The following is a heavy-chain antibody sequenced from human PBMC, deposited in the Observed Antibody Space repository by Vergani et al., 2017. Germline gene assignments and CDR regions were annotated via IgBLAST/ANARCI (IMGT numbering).Heavy chain of an antibody. V-gene: IGHV4-59*01. D-gene: IGHD3-10*01. CDR2: SYYSGST. J-gene: IGHJ3*02. CDR1: GGSISSYY. Sequence: QVQLQESGPGLVKPSETLSLTCTVSGGSISSYYWSWIRQPPGTGLEWIGYSYYSGSTTYNPSLKSRVTISVDTSKNQFSLKLSSVTAADTAVYYCARGLWFVELFGEGRAFDIWGQGTMVTVSS. CDR3: ARGLWFVELFGEGRAFDI.